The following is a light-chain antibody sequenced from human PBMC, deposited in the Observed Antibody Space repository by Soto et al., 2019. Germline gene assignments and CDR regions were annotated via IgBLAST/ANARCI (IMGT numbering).Light chain of an antibody. V-gene: IGKV1-39*01. CDR1: QSISSY. CDR2: AAS. CDR3: QQTYSTPPWT. J-gene: IGKJ1*01. Sequence: DIPMTQSPSSLSSSVGDRVTITCRASQSISSYLTWYQQKPGKAPKLLIYAASSLQSGVTSRFSGGGSGTDFTLTISSRQPEDFASYYWQQTYSTPPWTFGQGTKVELK.